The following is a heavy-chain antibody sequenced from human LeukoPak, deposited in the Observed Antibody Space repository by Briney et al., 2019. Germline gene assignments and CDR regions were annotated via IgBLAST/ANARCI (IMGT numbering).Heavy chain of an antibody. CDR2: ISGSGDST. Sequence: GGSLRLSCAATGFTFTNYAMSWVRRAPGKGLEWVSAISGSGDSTFYADYLKGRFTISRDNSKNTLYLQMNSLRAEDTAVYYCAKGVASSSSHAFDMWGQGTMVTVSS. J-gene: IGHJ3*02. CDR3: AKGVASSSSHAFDM. D-gene: IGHD6-13*01. V-gene: IGHV3-23*01. CDR1: GFTFTNYA.